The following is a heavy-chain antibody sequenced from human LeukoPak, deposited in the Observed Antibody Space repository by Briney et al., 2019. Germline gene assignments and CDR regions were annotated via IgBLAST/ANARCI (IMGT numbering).Heavy chain of an antibody. CDR2: IYYSGTT. V-gene: IGHV4-59*01. D-gene: IGHD5-18*01. Sequence: PSETLSLTCTVSGGSISSYYWSWIRQPPGKGLEWIGDIYYSGTTNYNPSLKSPVTISIDTSKNQFSLKLSSVTAADTAVYYCARYSYGYRYWGQGTLVTVSS. CDR3: ARYSYGYRY. J-gene: IGHJ4*02. CDR1: GGSISSYY.